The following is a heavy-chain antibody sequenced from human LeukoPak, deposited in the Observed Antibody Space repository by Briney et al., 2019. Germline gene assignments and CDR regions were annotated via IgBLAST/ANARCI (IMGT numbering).Heavy chain of an antibody. CDR1: GFTFSNYA. CDR3: ARGGDSSGWPYFDY. V-gene: IGHV3-48*02. CDR2: ISSSSNTI. Sequence: GGSLRLSCAASGFTFSNYAMNWVRQAPGRGLEWVSYISSSSNTIYYADSVKGRFTISRDNAKNSLYLQMNSLRDEDTAVYYCARGGDSSGWPYFDYWGQGTLVTVSS. J-gene: IGHJ4*02. D-gene: IGHD6-19*01.